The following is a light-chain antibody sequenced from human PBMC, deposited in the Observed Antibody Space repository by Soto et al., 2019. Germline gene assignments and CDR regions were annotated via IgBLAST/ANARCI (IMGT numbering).Light chain of an antibody. CDR3: QQYENWPWT. J-gene: IGKJ1*01. V-gene: IGKV3-15*01. CDR2: RAS. CDR1: QSISDT. Sequence: EIVMTQSPATLSVSPGGRATLSCRTSQSISDTLAWYQQKPGQAPRLLIYRASRRATGFPARFSGSGSGTDFTLTISSLQSEDFAVYYCQQYENWPWTFGQGTKVDNK.